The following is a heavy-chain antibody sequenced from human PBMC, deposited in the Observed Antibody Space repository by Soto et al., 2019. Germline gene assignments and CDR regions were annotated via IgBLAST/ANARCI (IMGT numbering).Heavy chain of an antibody. J-gene: IGHJ4*02. Sequence: SETLSLTCAVYGGSFSGYYWSWIRQPPGKGLEWIGEINHSGSTNYNPSLKSRVTISVDTSKNQFSLKLSSVTAADTAVYYCARAGPSDIVVVVAATPFDYWGQGTLVTVSS. CDR1: GGSFSGYY. V-gene: IGHV4-34*01. D-gene: IGHD2-15*01. CDR3: ARAGPSDIVVVVAATPFDY. CDR2: INHSGST.